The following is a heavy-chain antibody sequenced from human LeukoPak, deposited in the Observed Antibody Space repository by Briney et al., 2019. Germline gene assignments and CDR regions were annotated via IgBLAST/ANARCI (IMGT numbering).Heavy chain of an antibody. CDR3: ARDLHLKKVVAGPRGAFDI. CDR2: IIPIFGTA. Sequence: SVKVSCKASGGTFSSYAISCVRQAPGQGLEWMGGIIPIFGTANYAQKFQGRVTITTDESTSTAYMGLSSLRSEGTVVYYCARDLHLKKVVAGPRGAFDIWGQGTMVTVSS. J-gene: IGHJ3*02. D-gene: IGHD6-19*01. CDR1: GGTFSSYA. V-gene: IGHV1-69*05.